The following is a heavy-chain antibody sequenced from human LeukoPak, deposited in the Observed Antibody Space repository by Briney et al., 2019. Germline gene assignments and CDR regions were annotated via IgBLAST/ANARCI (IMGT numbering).Heavy chain of an antibody. CDR3: AKTYYDILAGYYYYYMDV. D-gene: IGHD3-9*01. CDR1: GFTFSSYG. V-gene: IGHV3-30*02. Sequence: GGSLRLSCAASGFTFSSYGMHWVRQAPGKGLEWVAFIRYDGSNKYYADSVKGRFTISRDNSKNTLYLQMNSLRAEVTAVYYCAKTYYDILAGYYYYYMDVWGKGTTVTISS. CDR2: IRYDGSNK. J-gene: IGHJ6*03.